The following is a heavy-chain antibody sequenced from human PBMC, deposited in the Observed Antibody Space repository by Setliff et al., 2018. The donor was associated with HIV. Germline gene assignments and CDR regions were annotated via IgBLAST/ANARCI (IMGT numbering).Heavy chain of an antibody. D-gene: IGHD4-17*01. J-gene: IGHJ4*02. CDR3: ARAAAGNTGPFDL. V-gene: IGHV4-34*01. CDR2: IYHTGSS. Sequence: SETLSLTCAVYGGSFSGFYWNWIRQAPGKGLEWIGSIYHTGSSYYNPSLNDRATISLDTSKNQFSLKLTSVTASDTAVYYCARAAAGNTGPFDLWGQGSPVTVSS. CDR1: GGSFSGFY.